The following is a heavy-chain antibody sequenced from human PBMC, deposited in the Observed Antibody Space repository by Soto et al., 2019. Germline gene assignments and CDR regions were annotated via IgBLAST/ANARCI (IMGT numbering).Heavy chain of an antibody. Sequence: GGSLRLSCVASGFTFSTYTMNWVRQAPGKGLEWVSSIVSSSTHISYADSVKGRFTISRDNARNSLYLQMNSLRAEDTAVYYCARGRYCSPTTCSTWYYYGMAVWGQGITVTVSS. CDR3: ARGRYCSPTTCSTWYYYGMAV. CDR2: IVSSSTHI. V-gene: IGHV3-21*01. D-gene: IGHD2-2*01. CDR1: GFTFSTYT. J-gene: IGHJ6*02.